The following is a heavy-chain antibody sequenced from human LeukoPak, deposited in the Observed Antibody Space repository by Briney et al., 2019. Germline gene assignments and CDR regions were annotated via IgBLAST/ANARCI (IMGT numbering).Heavy chain of an antibody. D-gene: IGHD2-2*01. CDR2: ISSSSSHI. CDR3: ARGKYCSSTSCCYDY. V-gene: IGHV3-21*01. J-gene: IGHJ4*02. Sequence: GGSLRLSCAASGFTFSSYSMNWVRQAPGKGLEWVSSISSSSSHIYYADSVKGRFTISRDNAKNSLYLQMNSLRAEDTAVYYCARGKYCSSTSCCYDYWGQGTLVTVSS. CDR1: GFTFSSYS.